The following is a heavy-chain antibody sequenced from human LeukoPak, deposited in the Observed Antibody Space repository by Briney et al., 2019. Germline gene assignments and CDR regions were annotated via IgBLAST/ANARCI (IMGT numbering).Heavy chain of an antibody. CDR2: IWSDGSNK. V-gene: IGHV3-33*01. Sequence: PGGSLRLSCAASGFTFSSYGMHWVRQAPGKGLEWVAAIWSDGSNKYYVDSVKGRFTISRDNSKNTLYLQMNSLRAEDTAVYYCARDRGERLRRYFDYWGQGTLVTVSS. CDR3: ARDRGERLRRYFDY. CDR1: GFTFSSYG. J-gene: IGHJ4*02. D-gene: IGHD4-17*01.